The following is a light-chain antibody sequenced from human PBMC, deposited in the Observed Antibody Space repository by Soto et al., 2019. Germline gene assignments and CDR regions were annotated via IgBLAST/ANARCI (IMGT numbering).Light chain of an antibody. Sequence: QSVLTQPPSASGSPGQSVTISCTGTSSDVGGYNYVSWCQQHPGKAPKLMIYEVSKRPSGVPDRFSGSKSGNTASLTVSGLQAEDEADYYCSSYAGSISYVFGTGTKLTVL. J-gene: IGLJ1*01. CDR2: EVS. V-gene: IGLV2-8*01. CDR3: SSYAGSISYV. CDR1: SSDVGGYNY.